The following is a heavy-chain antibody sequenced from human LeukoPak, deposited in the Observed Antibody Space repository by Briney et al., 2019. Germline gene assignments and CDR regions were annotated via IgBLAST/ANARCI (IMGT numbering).Heavy chain of an antibody. D-gene: IGHD4-11*01. V-gene: IGHV3-7*01. Sequence: GGSLRLSCAASGFTFSSYWMSWVRQAPGKGLEWVANIKQDGSEKYYVDSVKGRFTISRDNAENSLYLQMNSLRAEDTAVYYCAGSYSNYGINWFDPWGQGTLVTVSS. J-gene: IGHJ5*02. CDR3: AGSYSNYGINWFDP. CDR2: IKQDGSEK. CDR1: GFTFSSYW.